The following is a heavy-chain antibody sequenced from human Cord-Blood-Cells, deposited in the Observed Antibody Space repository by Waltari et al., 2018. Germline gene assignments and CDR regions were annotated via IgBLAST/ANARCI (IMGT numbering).Heavy chain of an antibody. CDR3: ASNWSDGAFDS. V-gene: IGHV1-69*06. CDR1: GGTFSSYA. CDR2: IITIVGTA. D-gene: IGHD1-20*01. Sequence: QVQLVQSGAEVKKPGSSVQVSCMASGGTFSSYAYSWVRKAPGKGLEWMEGIITIVGTANYAQKIQGRVRITADKSTTTAYMEVSSLRSEDTAVYYCASNWSDGAFDSWGQGTMVTVSS. J-gene: IGHJ3*02.